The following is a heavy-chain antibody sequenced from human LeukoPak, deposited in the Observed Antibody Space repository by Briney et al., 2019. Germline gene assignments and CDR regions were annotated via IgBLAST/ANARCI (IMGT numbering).Heavy chain of an antibody. CDR2: INAGNGNT. CDR1: GYTFTSYA. J-gene: IGHJ4*02. CDR3: ARYAAVADAEGDY. D-gene: IGHD6-19*01. Sequence: ASVKVSCKASGYTFTSYAMHWVRQAPGQRLEWMGWINAGNGNTKYSQKFQGRVTITRDTSASTAYMELRSLRSDDTAVYYCARYAAVADAEGDYWGQGTLVTVSS. V-gene: IGHV1-3*01.